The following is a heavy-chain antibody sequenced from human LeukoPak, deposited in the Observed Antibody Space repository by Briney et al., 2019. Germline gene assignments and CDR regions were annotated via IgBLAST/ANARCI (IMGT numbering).Heavy chain of an antibody. V-gene: IGHV3-48*01. J-gene: IGHJ5*02. CDR1: GFTFSSYS. Sequence: PGEYQRLSCAASGFTFSSYSMNWVRQAPGKGLEWVSYISSASNTIYYADSVKGRFTISRDNAKNSLYLQMNSLRAEDTAMYYCARDGWFGDYNWFDPWGQGTLVTVSS. CDR3: ARDGWFGDYNWFDP. CDR2: ISSASNTI. D-gene: IGHD3-10*01.